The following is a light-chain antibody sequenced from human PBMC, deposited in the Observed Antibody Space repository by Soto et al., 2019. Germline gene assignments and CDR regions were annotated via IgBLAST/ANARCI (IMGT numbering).Light chain of an antibody. V-gene: IGKV3-15*01. CDR1: QSVSSN. CDR2: GAS. Sequence: EIVMTXSPXXXXVSPGERATXSCRASQSVSSNLAWYQQKPGQAPRLLIYGASTRATGIPARFSGSGSGTEFTLTISSLQSEDFAVYYCQQYNNWPPWTFGQGTKVEIK. J-gene: IGKJ1*01. CDR3: QQYNNWPPWT.